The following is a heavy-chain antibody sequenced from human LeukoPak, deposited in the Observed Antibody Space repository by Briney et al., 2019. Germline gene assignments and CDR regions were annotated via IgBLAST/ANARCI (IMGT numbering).Heavy chain of an antibody. CDR3: AKDLSSGKYDSSGYRDY. D-gene: IGHD3-22*01. V-gene: IGHV3-23*01. J-gene: IGHJ4*02. Sequence: PGGSLRLSCAASGFTFSSYAMSWVRQAPGKGLEWVSAISGSGGSTYYADSVKGRFTISRDNSKNTLYLQMNSLRAEDTAVYYCAKDLSSGKYDSSGYRDYWGQGTLVTVSS. CDR2: ISGSGGST. CDR1: GFTFSSYA.